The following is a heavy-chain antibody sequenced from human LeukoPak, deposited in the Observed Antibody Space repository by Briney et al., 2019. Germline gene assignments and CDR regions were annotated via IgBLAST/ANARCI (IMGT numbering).Heavy chain of an antibody. D-gene: IGHD3-22*01. CDR3: ARDVRIVSRYFDY. J-gene: IGHJ4*02. CDR2: IYHSGST. V-gene: IGHV4-38-2*02. Sequence: SETLSLTCTVSGYSISSDYYWGWIRQPPGKGLEWIGSIYHSGSTYYNPSLKSRVTISVDTSKNQFSLKLSSVTAADTAVYYCARDVRIVSRYFDYWGQGSLVTVSS. CDR1: GYSISSDYY.